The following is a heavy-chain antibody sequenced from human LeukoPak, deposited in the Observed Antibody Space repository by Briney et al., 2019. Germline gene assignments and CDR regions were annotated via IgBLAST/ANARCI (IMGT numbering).Heavy chain of an antibody. Sequence: SETLSLTCTVSGGSISSSSYYWGWIRQPPGKGLEWIGSIYYSGSTYYNPSLKSRVTISVDTSKNQFSLKLSYVTAADTAVYYCARDPFPIYARSYFDYWGQGTLVTVSS. V-gene: IGHV4-39*07. CDR1: GGSISSSSYY. D-gene: IGHD3-16*01. CDR3: ARDPFPIYARSYFDY. CDR2: IYYSGST. J-gene: IGHJ4*02.